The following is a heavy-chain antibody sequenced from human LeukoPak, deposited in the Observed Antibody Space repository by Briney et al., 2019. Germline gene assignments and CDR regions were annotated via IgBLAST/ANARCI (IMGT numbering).Heavy chain of an antibody. CDR1: GGSISNSYW. Sequence: TLSLTCTVSGGSISNSYWNWIRQPPGKALEWLALIYWDDDKRYSPSLKSRLTITKGTSKNQVVLTMTNMDPVDTATYYCAHSYYGSGRHFDYWGQGTLVTVSS. CDR2: IYWDDDK. D-gene: IGHD3-10*01. CDR3: AHSYYGSGRHFDY. J-gene: IGHJ4*02. V-gene: IGHV2-5*08.